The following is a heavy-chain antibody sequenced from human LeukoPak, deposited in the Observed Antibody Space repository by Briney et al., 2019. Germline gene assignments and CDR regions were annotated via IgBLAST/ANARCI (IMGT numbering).Heavy chain of an antibody. Sequence: SETLSPTCAVYGGSFSGYYWSWIRQPPGKGLEWIGEINHSGSTNYNPSLKSRVTISVDTSKNQFSLKLSSVTAADTAVYYCARGRYSYGFASKATPVDYWGQGTLVTVSS. D-gene: IGHD5-18*01. CDR2: INHSGST. V-gene: IGHV4-34*01. CDR1: GGSFSGYY. J-gene: IGHJ4*02. CDR3: ARGRYSYGFASKATPVDY.